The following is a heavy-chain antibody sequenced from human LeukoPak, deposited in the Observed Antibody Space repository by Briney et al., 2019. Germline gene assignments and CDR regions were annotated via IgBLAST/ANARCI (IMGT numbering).Heavy chain of an antibody. Sequence: GGSLRLSCAASGFTFSSYGMTWVRQAPGKGLEWVANINEDGREKYYVDSVKGRFTISRDNAKKSLYLQMSSLRAEDTALYYCARTEVSRDRSSLFDNWSQGTLVTVPA. CDR1: GFTFSSYG. CDR2: INEDGREK. D-gene: IGHD2-21*02. J-gene: IGHJ4*02. V-gene: IGHV3-7*01. CDR3: ARTEVSRDRSSLFDN.